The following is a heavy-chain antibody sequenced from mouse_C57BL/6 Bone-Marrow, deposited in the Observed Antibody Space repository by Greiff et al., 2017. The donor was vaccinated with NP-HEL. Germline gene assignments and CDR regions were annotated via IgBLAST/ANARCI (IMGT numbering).Heavy chain of an antibody. CDR3: ARLLRFFFDY. D-gene: IGHD1-1*01. V-gene: IGHV1-82*01. J-gene: IGHJ2*01. CDR2: IYPGDGDT. CDR1: GYAFSSSW. Sequence: VMLVESGPELVKPGASVKISCKASGYAFSSSWMNWVKQRPGKGLEWIGRIYPGDGDTNYNGKFKGKATLTADKSSSTAYMQLSSLTSEDSAVYFCARLLRFFFDYWGQGTTLTVSS.